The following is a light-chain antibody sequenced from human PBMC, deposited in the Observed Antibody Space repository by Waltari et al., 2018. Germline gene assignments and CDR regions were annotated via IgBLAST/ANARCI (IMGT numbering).Light chain of an antibody. CDR3: NSRDSSGDYLV. CDR2: DKN. CDR1: SLTTSY. J-gene: IGLJ2*01. Sequence: SSELTQDPAVSVALGQPVRITCRGDSLTTSYATWFQQKPGQAPVFVIYDKNYRPAGISDRFSGSRSGDTASLTITGAQAEDEADYYCNSRDSSGDYLVFGGGTKLTVL. V-gene: IGLV3-19*01.